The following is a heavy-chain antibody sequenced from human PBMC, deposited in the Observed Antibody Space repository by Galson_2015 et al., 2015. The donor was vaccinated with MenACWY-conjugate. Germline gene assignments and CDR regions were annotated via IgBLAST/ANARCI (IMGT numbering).Heavy chain of an antibody. CDR1: SSNDFY. V-gene: IGHV4-39*01. Sequence: SSNDFYCAWFRQPPGKGLEWIGNIHYSGGTYHTPSLKSRITTSVDTSKNQFSLNLASVTAADTAVYSCARRRPRDIGGGFDIWGQGTLVPVSS. CDR3: ARRRPRDIGGGFDI. D-gene: IGHD2-15*01. J-gene: IGHJ3*02. CDR2: IHYSGGT.